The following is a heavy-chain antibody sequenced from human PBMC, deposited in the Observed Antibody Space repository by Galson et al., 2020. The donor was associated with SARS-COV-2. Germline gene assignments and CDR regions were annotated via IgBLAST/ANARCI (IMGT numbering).Heavy chain of an antibody. CDR3: ARVEGQQVVRGTVGYYDFYGMDV. J-gene: IGHJ6*02. CDR2: ISAYNANT. V-gene: IGHV1-18*01. Sequence: ASVKVSCKASGYTFTSYGISWVRQPPGQGLEWMGWISAYNANTNYAQKLQGRVTMTIDTSTITAYMDLRSLRSDDTAVYYGARVEGQQVVRGTVGYYDFYGMDVWGQGTKVTVAS. CDR1: GYTFTSYG. D-gene: IGHD6-13*01.